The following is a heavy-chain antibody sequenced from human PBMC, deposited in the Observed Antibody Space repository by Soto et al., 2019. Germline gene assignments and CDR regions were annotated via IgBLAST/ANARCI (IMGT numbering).Heavy chain of an antibody. CDR2: IYYSGST. CDR3: ARVRTVAHYYYYYGMDV. D-gene: IGHD4-17*01. J-gene: IGHJ6*02. V-gene: IGHV4-30-4*01. Sequence: SETLSLTCTVSGGSISSGDYYWSWIRQPPGKGLEWIGYIYYSGSTYYNPSLKSRVTISVDTSKNQFSLKLSSVTAADTAVYYWARVRTVAHYYYYYGMDVWGRGTTVTVSS. CDR1: GGSISSGDYY.